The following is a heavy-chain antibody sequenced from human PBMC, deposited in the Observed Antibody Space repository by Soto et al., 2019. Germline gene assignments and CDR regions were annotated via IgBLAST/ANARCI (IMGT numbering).Heavy chain of an antibody. CDR2: IYPRDSDT. J-gene: IGHJ6*02. CDR3: ARQMYEGYYKYATDV. Sequence: GESLKISCKGSGYGFTTYWIGCVRQMPGKGLEWMGIIYPRDSDTRYSPSFEGQVTISVDKPITTAYLQWSSLQASDTAMYYCARQMYEGYYKYATDVWGQGTTVTVSS. CDR1: GYGFTTYW. D-gene: IGHD2-8*01. V-gene: IGHV5-51*01.